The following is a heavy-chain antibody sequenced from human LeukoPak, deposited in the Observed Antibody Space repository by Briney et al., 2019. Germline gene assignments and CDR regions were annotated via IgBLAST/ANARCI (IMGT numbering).Heavy chain of an antibody. D-gene: IGHD3-10*01. V-gene: IGHV5-51*01. CDR2: IFPGDSET. CDR1: GYSFTNYW. CDR3: ARQGEGDAMVRGVSQRFKGDWSYP. J-gene: IGHJ5*02. Sequence: GECLKISCKGSGYSFTNYWIGWVRQMPGQGLEWMGIIFPGDSETRYSPSIQGQVTMSVDKSISTAYLHWSSLKASDTATYYCARQGEGDAMVRGVSQRFKGDWSYPWGQGTLVTVTS.